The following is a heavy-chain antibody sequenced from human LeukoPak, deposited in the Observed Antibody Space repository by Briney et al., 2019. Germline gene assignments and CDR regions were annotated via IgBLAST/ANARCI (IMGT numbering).Heavy chain of an antibody. V-gene: IGHV4-39*07. CDR1: GGSISSSAYY. CDR3: ARDFQLHFDY. CDR2: IFYIEST. D-gene: IGHD2-2*01. J-gene: IGHJ4*02. Sequence: SETLSLTCTVSGGSISSSAYYWAWIRQPPGKGLEWIGGIFYIESTFYNPSLKSRVTMSVDTSKNQFSLKLRSVTAADTAVYYCARDFQLHFDYWGQGALVTVSS.